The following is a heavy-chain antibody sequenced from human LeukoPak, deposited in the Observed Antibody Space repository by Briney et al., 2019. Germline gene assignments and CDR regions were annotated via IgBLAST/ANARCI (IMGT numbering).Heavy chain of an antibody. CDR3: TRGYVGIDY. Sequence: GGSLRLSCAASGFTFSSYWMHWVRQTPEKGLVWVSRIDTDGSSTIYADSVRGRFTISTDNAKNTLLLQMNSLRAEDTAVYYSTRGYVGIDYWGQGTLVTVSS. CDR2: IDTDGSST. V-gene: IGHV3-74*01. J-gene: IGHJ4*02. CDR1: GFTFSSYW. D-gene: IGHD5-12*01.